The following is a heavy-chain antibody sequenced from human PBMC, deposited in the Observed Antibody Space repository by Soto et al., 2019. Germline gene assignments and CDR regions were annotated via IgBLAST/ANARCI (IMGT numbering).Heavy chain of an antibody. D-gene: IGHD2-2*01. J-gene: IGHJ6*02. CDR1: GYTFTSYD. CDR2: MNPNSGNT. V-gene: IGHV1-8*01. CDR3: ARGKPNIVLGPAAQQHYYYYGMDV. Sequence: QVQLVQSGAEVKKPGASVKVSCKASGYTFTSYDINWVRQATGQGLEWMGWMNPNSGNTGYAQKFQGRVTMTRNTSISTAYMELSSLRSEDTAVYYCARGKPNIVLGPAAQQHYYYYGMDVWGQGTTVNVSS.